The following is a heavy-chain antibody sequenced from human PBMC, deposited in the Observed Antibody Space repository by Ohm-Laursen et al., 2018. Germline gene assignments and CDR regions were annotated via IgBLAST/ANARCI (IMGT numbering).Heavy chain of an antibody. CDR3: ARGDLRFDY. Sequence: SETLSLTCTVSAGSISSYYWSWIRQPPGKGLEWIGYIYYSGSTSYNPSLKSRVTISVDTSKNQFSLKVSSVTAADTAVYYCARGDLRFDYWGQGTLATVSS. V-gene: IGHV4-59*08. J-gene: IGHJ4*02. CDR1: AGSISSYY. D-gene: IGHD1-26*01. CDR2: IYYSGST.